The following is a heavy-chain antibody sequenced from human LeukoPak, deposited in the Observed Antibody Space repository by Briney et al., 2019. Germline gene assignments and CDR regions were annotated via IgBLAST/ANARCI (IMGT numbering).Heavy chain of an antibody. D-gene: IGHD6-19*01. CDR2: IRYDGSNK. J-gene: IGHJ4*02. CDR3: ASSGWTIGGFDF. V-gene: IGHV3-30*02. Sequence: GGSLSLSCAASGFTFSSYGMHWVRQAPGKGLEWVAFIRYDGSNKYYADSVKGRFTVSRDNSKNTLYLQMNSLRAEDTAVYYCASSGWTIGGFDFWGQGTLVTVSS. CDR1: GFTFSSYG.